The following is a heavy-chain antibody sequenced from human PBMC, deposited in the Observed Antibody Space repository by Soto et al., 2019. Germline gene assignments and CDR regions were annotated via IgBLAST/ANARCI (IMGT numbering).Heavy chain of an antibody. CDR1: GFTFNNYA. CDR2: ISGSGFTT. D-gene: IGHD2-15*01. J-gene: IGHJ6*02. CDR3: AKDYCRPSLLSYYYYGMDI. V-gene: IGHV3-23*01. Sequence: EVHLLESGGTLVQPGGSLRLSCAASGFTFNNYAMSWVRQAPGKGLEWVSVISGSGFTTNYADSVKGRFTISRDNSKNALYLQMNSLRAEDTAIYYCAKDYCRPSLLSYYYYGMDIWGQGTTVTVSS.